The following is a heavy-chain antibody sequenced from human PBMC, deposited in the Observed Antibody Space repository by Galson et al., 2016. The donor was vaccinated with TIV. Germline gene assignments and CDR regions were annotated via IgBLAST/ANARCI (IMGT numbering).Heavy chain of an antibody. CDR3: SKARGYGYGSPRDYYYGMDV. D-gene: IGHD5-18*01. CDR1: GFTFEEYG. J-gene: IGHJ6*02. Sequence: SLRLSCAASGFTFEEYGMHWVRQTPGKGLEWVAGISSNSISRGYADSVEGRFTIFRDNAKKSLYVQMDSLRIEDTALYYCSKARGYGYGSPRDYYYGMDVWGQGTTVTVSS. V-gene: IGHV3-9*01. CDR2: ISSNSISR.